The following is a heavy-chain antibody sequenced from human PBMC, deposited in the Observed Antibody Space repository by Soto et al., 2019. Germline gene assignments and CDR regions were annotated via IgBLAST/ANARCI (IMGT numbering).Heavy chain of an antibody. CDR2: IYYSGST. V-gene: IGHV4-39*01. J-gene: IGHJ4*02. CDR1: GGSISSSSYY. CDR3: ARFASSGYYYNLDY. Sequence: SETLSLTCTVSGGSISSSSYYWGWIRQPPGKGLEWIGSIYYSGSTYYNPSLKSRVTISVDTSKNKFSLKLSSVTAADTAVYSCARFASSGYYYNLDYWGQGTLVTVSS. D-gene: IGHD3-22*01.